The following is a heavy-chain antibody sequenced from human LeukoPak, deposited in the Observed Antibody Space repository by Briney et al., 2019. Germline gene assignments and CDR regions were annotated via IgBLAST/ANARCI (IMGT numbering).Heavy chain of an antibody. D-gene: IGHD3-22*01. V-gene: IGHV4-39*01. CDR3: ARQYYDSTGYYYFDY. J-gene: IGHJ4*02. Sequence: KPSETLSLTCTVSGDSITGSSYYWGWIRQPPGKALEWIGSMYYSGSTYSNPSLKSRVTISADTSKNQFSLKLKSVTAADTAVYYCARQYYDSTGYYYFDYWGQGTLVTVSS. CDR1: GDSITGSSYY. CDR2: MYYSGST.